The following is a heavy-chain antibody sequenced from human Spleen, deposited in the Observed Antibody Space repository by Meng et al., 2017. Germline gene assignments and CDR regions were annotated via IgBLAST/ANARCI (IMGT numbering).Heavy chain of an antibody. J-gene: IGHJ4*02. CDR1: GFTFSNYA. Sequence: GESLKISCTASGFTFSNYAMNWVRQAPGKGLEWVSSIRGSGNDIYYGDSVKGRFTISRDNSKNTLYLQMNSLRAEDTAVYYCSKGAHVDYDILTGYYNEYYFDYWGQGTLVTVSS. CDR3: SKGAHVDYDILTGYYNEYYFDY. D-gene: IGHD3-9*01. CDR2: IRGSGNDI. V-gene: IGHV3-23*01.